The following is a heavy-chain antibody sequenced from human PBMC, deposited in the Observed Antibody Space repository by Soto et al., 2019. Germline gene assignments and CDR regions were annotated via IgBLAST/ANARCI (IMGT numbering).Heavy chain of an antibody. Sequence: PGGSLRLSCAASGFTFSNYWMHWVRQAPGKGLVWVSRSKSDGTYTNYADSVKGRFTISRDNAESTLYLQMNSLRAEDTAVYYCARDPHSLDYWGQGTLVTVSS. CDR3: ARDPHSLDY. CDR2: SKSDGTYT. CDR1: GFTFSNYW. J-gene: IGHJ4*02. V-gene: IGHV3-74*01. D-gene: IGHD2-21*01.